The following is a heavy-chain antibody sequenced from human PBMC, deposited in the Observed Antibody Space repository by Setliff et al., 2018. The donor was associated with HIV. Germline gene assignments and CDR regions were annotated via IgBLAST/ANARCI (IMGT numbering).Heavy chain of an antibody. D-gene: IGHD2-8*02. CDR2: ISTSGNRI. CDR3: TRDPRLVDF. V-gene: IGHV3-48*03. CDR1: GFTFSSYE. Sequence: PGGSLRLSCAASGFTFSSYEMNWVRQAPGKGLEWVSYISTSGNRIHYADSVKGRFIISRDNAKNSLYLQMNSLRAEDTAVYYCTRDPRLVDFWGQGTMVTVSS. J-gene: IGHJ3*01.